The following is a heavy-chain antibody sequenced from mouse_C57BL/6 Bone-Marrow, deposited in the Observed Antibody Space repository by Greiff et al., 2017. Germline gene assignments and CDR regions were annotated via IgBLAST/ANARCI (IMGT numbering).Heavy chain of an antibody. J-gene: IGHJ1*03. CDR2: ISNGGGST. Sequence: EVQVVESGGGLVQPGGSLKLSCAASGFTFSDYYMYWVRQTPEKRLEWVAYISNGGGSTYYPDTVKGRFTISRDNAKNTLYLQMSRLKSEDTAMYYCARHHYYGRGWYFDVWGTGTTVTVSS. CDR1: GFTFSDYY. D-gene: IGHD1-2*01. V-gene: IGHV5-12*01. CDR3: ARHHYYGRGWYFDV.